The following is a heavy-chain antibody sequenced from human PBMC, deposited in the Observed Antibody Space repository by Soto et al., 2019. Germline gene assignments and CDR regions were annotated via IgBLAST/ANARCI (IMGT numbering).Heavy chain of an antibody. CDR2: INHSGST. V-gene: IGHV4-34*01. CDR3: ARVAVVPAANTPLGYFYYGMDV. D-gene: IGHD2-2*01. J-gene: IGHJ6*02. CDR1: GGSFSGYY. Sequence: SEPLSLTCAVYGGSFSGYYWSWIRQPPGKGLEWIGEINHSGSTNYNPSLKSRVTISVDTSKNQFSLKLSSVTAADTAVYYCARVAVVPAANTPLGYFYYGMDVWGQGTSVTVSS.